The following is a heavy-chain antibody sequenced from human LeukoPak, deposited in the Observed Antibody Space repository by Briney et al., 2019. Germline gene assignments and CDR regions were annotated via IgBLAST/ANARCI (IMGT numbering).Heavy chain of an antibody. V-gene: IGHV1-46*01. CDR1: GYTFTSYY. CDR3: ARSRYFDLYFFDS. J-gene: IGHJ4*02. D-gene: IGHD3-9*01. Sequence: ASVKVSCKASGYTFTSYYMHWVRQAPGQGLEWMGIINPSGGSTSYAQKFQGRVTMTRDTSTSTVYMELNSLRAEDTAVYYCARSRYFDLYFFDSWGQGALVTVSS. CDR2: INPSGGST.